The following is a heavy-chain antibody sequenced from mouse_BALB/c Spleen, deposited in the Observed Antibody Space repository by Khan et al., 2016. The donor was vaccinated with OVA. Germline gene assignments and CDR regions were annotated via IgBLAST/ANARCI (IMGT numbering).Heavy chain of an antibody. Sequence: EVQLQESGPGLVKPSQSLSLTCTVTGYPITSDYAWNWIRQFPGNKLECMGYITNSGCTSYNPSLKSRTSITRDTSKNQFFLQLNSVTTGDTDTYYCARRAYYANWYFDVWGAGTTVTVSS. J-gene: IGHJ1*01. CDR1: GYPITSDYA. D-gene: IGHD1-1*02. V-gene: IGHV3-2*02. CDR2: ITNSGCT. CDR3: ARRAYYANWYFDV.